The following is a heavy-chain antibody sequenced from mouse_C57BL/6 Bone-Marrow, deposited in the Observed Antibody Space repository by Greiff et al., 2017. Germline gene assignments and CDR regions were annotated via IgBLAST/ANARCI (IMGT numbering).Heavy chain of an antibody. Sequence: QVQLQQPGAELVRPGTSVKLSCKASGYTFTSYWMHWVKQRPGQGLEWIGVIDPSDSYTNYNQKFKGKATLTVDTSSSTAYMQLSSLTSEDSAVYYCAREGVFITTVVARDYWGQGTTLTVSS. V-gene: IGHV1-59*01. CDR2: IDPSDSYT. J-gene: IGHJ2*01. CDR3: AREGVFITTVVARDY. CDR1: GYTFTSYW. D-gene: IGHD1-1*01.